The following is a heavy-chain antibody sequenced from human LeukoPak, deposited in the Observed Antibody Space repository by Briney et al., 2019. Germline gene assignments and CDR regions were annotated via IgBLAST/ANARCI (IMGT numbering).Heavy chain of an antibody. D-gene: IGHD2-2*01. V-gene: IGHV1-18*04. J-gene: IGHJ6*04. CDR2: ISASNGNT. Sequence: GASVKVSCKASGYTFTSYGSSGVRQAPGQGLEWMGWISASNGNTNYAQKLQGRVTMTTDTSTTTAYMELRSLRSDDTAVYYCARLCSTTSCYGRFGMDVWGKGTTVTVSS. CDR1: GYTFTSYG. CDR3: ARLCSTTSCYGRFGMDV.